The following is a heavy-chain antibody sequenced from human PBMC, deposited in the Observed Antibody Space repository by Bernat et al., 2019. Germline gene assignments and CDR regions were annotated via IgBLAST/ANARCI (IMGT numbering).Heavy chain of an antibody. J-gene: IGHJ4*02. CDR1: GFTFRSSW. Sequence: EVQLVESGGGLVQPGGSLTLSCAASGFTFRSSWMRWIRQAPGKGLEWVANIKQDGTEIYYVDAVKGRFTISRDNAKNSLNLQMNSLRAEDTAVYYCVKDTDYWGQGTLVTVSS. CDR3: VKDTDY. V-gene: IGHV3-7*03. CDR2: IKQDGTEI.